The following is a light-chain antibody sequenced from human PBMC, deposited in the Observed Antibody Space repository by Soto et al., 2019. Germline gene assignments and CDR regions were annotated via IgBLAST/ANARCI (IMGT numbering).Light chain of an antibody. CDR2: AAY. J-gene: IGKJ2*01. Sequence: DIQMTQSPSSLSASVGDRVTISCRASQSITIYLNWYQQKPGQAPKLLIYAAYSLQSGVPSRFSGSGSGTDFTLTISSLEPEDFATYYCQQSYSTPRTFGQGTKLEIK. CDR1: QSITIY. V-gene: IGKV1-39*01. CDR3: QQSYSTPRT.